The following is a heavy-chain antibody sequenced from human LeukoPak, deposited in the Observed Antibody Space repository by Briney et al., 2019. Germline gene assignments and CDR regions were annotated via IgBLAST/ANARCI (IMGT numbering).Heavy chain of an antibody. CDR2: IIPVFDKA. CDR1: GGTFSTYA. D-gene: IGHD2-2*02. Sequence: GASVKVSCKASGGTFSTYAISWVRQAPGQGLEWMGGIIPVFDKANYAQKFQDRVTITADDSTPTAYMELSSLTSEDTAIYYCARLGHCRETNCYSDFYYMDVWGKGTTVTVSS. V-gene: IGHV1-69*13. CDR3: ARLGHCRETNCYSDFYYMDV. J-gene: IGHJ6*03.